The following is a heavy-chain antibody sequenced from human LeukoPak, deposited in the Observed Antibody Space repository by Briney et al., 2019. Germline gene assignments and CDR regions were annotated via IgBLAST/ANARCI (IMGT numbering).Heavy chain of an antibody. CDR2: IYQSGNT. Sequence: SETLSLTCTVSGYSISSGYYWGWIRQPPGKGLEWIGTIYQSGNTFYNPSLKSRVTISVDTSKNQFSLKLNSVTAADTAVYYCARRGTSSESDYWGQGTLVTVSS. CDR3: ARRGTSSESDY. CDR1: GYSISSGYY. J-gene: IGHJ4*02. V-gene: IGHV4-38-2*02. D-gene: IGHD6-6*01.